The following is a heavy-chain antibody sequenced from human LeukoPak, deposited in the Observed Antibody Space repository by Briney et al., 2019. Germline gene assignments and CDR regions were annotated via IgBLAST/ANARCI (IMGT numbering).Heavy chain of an antibody. CDR2: ISGSGATT. V-gene: IGHV3-23*01. Sequence: GGSLRLSCAASGFTFSWCAMSWVRQAPGKGLEWVSTISGSGATTYYADSVNGRFTISRDNSRNTLYLQMNSLRAEDTAVYYCAKATPVGAATGADYWGQGTLVTVSS. J-gene: IGHJ4*02. D-gene: IGHD6-13*01. CDR3: AKATPVGAATGADY. CDR1: GFTFSWCA.